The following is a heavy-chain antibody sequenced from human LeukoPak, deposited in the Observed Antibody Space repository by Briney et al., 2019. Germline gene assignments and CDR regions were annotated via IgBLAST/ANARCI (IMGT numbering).Heavy chain of an antibody. Sequence: SETLSLTCAIYGGSFSGYYWSWICQPPGKGLEWIGEINHSGSTNYNPSLKSRVTISVDTSKNQFSLKLSSVTAADTAVYYCARATYYSVSYYDSSGYYYFDYWGQGTLVPVSS. CDR1: GGSFSGYY. J-gene: IGHJ4*02. V-gene: IGHV4-34*01. D-gene: IGHD3-22*01. CDR3: ARATYYSVSYYDSSGYYYFDY. CDR2: INHSGST.